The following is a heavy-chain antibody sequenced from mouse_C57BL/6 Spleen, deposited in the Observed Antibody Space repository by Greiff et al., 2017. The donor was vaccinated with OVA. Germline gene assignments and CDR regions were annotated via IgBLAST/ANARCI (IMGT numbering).Heavy chain of an antibody. V-gene: IGHV5-4*01. Sequence: EVMLVESGGGLVTPGGSLKLSCAASGFTFSSYAMSWVRQTPEKRLEWVATISDGGSYTYYPANVNGRFTRSRDNTKNNLYQQMSHLKSDDTDMYYCARDLRGGNYFDYWGQGTTLTVSS. CDR3: ARDLRGGNYFDY. D-gene: IGHD1-1*01. CDR2: ISDGGSYT. J-gene: IGHJ2*01. CDR1: GFTFSSYA.